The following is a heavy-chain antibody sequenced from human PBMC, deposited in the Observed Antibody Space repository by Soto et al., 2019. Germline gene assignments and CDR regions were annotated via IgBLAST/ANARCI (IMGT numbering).Heavy chain of an antibody. CDR2: LSGSGGST. D-gene: IGHD1-7*01. CDR3: AKDRSRNRNYVGTFDY. V-gene: IGHV3-23*01. J-gene: IGHJ4*02. Sequence: EVQLLESGGGLVQPGGSLRLSCAASGFTFSSYAMSWVRQAPGKGLEWVSALSGSGGSTYYADSVKGRFTISRDNSENTLYLQMISLRAEDTAVYYCAKDRSRNRNYVGTFDYWGQGTLVTVSS. CDR1: GFTFSSYA.